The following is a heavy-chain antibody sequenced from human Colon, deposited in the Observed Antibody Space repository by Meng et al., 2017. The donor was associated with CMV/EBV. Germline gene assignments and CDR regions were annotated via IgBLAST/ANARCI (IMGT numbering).Heavy chain of an antibody. CDR3: ARDGGWYEYYFDY. D-gene: IGHD6-13*01. CDR2: IKHDGIEK. Sequence: EGSLRLSCVASGFNFNGSWMNWVRQAPGMGLEWVAKIKHDGIEKYYVDSVRGRFTISRDNARNSIYLQMNSLGADDTAVYYCARDGGWYEYYFDYWGQGILVTVSS. J-gene: IGHJ4*02. V-gene: IGHV3-7*01. CDR1: GFNFNGSW.